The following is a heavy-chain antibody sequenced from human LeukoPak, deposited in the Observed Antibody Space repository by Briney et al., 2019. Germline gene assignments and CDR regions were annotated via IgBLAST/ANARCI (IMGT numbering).Heavy chain of an antibody. CDR3: AKRPRGNYLDPFDY. CDR2: ISGSGGST. D-gene: IGHD3-10*01. V-gene: IGHV3-23*01. J-gene: IGHJ4*02. CDR1: GFTFSSYA. Sequence: PGGSLRLFCAASGFTFSSYAMSWVRQAPGKGLEWVSGISGSGGSTYYADSVKGRFTISRDNSKNRLYLQMNSLRAEDTAVYYCAKRPRGNYLDPFDYWGQGTLVTVSS.